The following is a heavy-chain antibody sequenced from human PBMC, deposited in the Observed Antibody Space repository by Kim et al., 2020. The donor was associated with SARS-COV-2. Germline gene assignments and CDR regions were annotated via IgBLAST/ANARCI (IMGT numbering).Heavy chain of an antibody. J-gene: IGHJ6*02. Sequence: SVKVSCKASGGTFSSYAISWVRQAPGQGLEWMGGIIPIFGTAHYAQKFHGRVTITADESTSTAYMELSSLSSEDTAVYYCARSRGSYGSGSYFGYYYYGMDVWGQGTTVTVSS. D-gene: IGHD3-10*01. CDR3: ARSRGSYGSGSYFGYYYYGMDV. V-gene: IGHV1-69*13. CDR2: IIPIFGTA. CDR1: GGTFSSYA.